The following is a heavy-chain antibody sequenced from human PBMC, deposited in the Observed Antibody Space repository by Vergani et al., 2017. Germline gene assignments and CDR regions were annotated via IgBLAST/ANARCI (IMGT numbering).Heavy chain of an antibody. D-gene: IGHD5-24*01. V-gene: IGHV3-23*01. CDR1: GFTFSSYA. CDR2: ISGSGGST. CDR3: AKDFEQATSIFDY. J-gene: IGHJ4*02. Sequence: EVQLLESGGGLVQPRGSLRLSCAASGFTFSSYAMSWVRQAPGKGLEWVSAISGSGGSTYYADSVKGRFTISRDNSKNTLYLQMNSLRAEDTAVYYCAKDFEQATSIFDYWGQGTLVTVSS.